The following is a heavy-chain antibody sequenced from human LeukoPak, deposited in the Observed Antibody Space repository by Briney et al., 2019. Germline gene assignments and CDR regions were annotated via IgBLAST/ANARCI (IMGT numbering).Heavy chain of an antibody. CDR1: RGSITSSSYY. D-gene: IGHD5-12*01. V-gene: IGHV4-39*07. Sequence: PETLSLTCTVSRGSITSSSYYWGWIRQPPGKGLEWIGSISYSGSTSYNPSLTSRVTISVDTCKNQFSLKLSSVTVADTAVYYCARVAHYYYYYMDVWGKGTTVTVSS. CDR2: ISYSGST. CDR3: ARVAHYYYYYMDV. J-gene: IGHJ6*03.